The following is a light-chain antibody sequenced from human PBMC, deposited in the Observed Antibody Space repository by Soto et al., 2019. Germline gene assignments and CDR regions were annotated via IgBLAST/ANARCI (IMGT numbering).Light chain of an antibody. Sequence: ELVLTQSPAILSLSLGERATLSCRASQIVSSYLTWYQQKPGQAPSLLIYAASNRATGIPARFSGSGSGTDFTLTISSLEPEDSAVYYCQQRSDWPITSGGGTKVDIK. CDR1: QIVSSY. J-gene: IGKJ4*01. CDR2: AAS. V-gene: IGKV3-11*01. CDR3: QQRSDWPIT.